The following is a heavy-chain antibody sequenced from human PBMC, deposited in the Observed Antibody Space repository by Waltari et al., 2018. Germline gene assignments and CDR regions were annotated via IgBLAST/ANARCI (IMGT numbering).Heavy chain of an antibody. CDR2: ISGSGGIT. V-gene: IGHV3-23*01. Sequence: EVQLLESGGGLVQPGGSLRLSCAPSGLTFTSNAMSWARQAPGKGLEWVSAISGSGGITYYADSVKVRFTISRDNSKNTLYLQMNSLRAEDTAVYYCAKDRYYDSSGLVWFDPWGQGTLVTVSS. CDR3: AKDRYYDSSGLVWFDP. D-gene: IGHD3-22*01. J-gene: IGHJ5*02. CDR1: GLTFTSNA.